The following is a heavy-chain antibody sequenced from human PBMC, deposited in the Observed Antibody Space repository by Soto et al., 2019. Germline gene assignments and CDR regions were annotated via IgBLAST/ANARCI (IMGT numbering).Heavy chain of an antibody. CDR1: GGSFSGYD. CDR3: ARDKITGLFDY. J-gene: IGHJ4*02. Sequence: QVQLQQWGAGLLKPSETLSLTCAVYGGSFSGYDWTWIRQPPGPGLEWIGEINHSGSTNYNPSLKSRVTISVDTSKNQCSLKLTSVTAADTAVYYCARDKITGLFDYWGQGTLVTVSS. V-gene: IGHV4-34*01. D-gene: IGHD2-8*02. CDR2: INHSGST.